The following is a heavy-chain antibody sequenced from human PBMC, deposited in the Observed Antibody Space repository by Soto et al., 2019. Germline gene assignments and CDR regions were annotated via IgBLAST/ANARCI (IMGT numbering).Heavy chain of an antibody. J-gene: IGHJ4*02. CDR1: GYTFTSYY. CDR3: ARDQYYDYVWGSYRPPKPLDY. Sequence: ASVTVSCQASGYTFTSYYMHWVRQAPGQGLEWMGIINPSGGSTSYAQKFQGRVTMTRDTSTSTVYMELSSLRSEDTAVYYCARDQYYDYVWGSYRPPKPLDYWGQGTLVTVSS. D-gene: IGHD3-16*02. V-gene: IGHV1-46*01. CDR2: INPSGGST.